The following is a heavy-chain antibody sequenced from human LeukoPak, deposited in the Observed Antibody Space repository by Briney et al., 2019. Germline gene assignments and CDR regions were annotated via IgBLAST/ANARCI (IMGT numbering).Heavy chain of an antibody. CDR3: ARSFGELSFDY. CDR2: INHSGST. D-gene: IGHD3-10*01. CDR1: GGSFSVYY. J-gene: IGHJ4*02. Sequence: PSETLSLTCAVYGGSFSVYYWSWLRQPPGKGLEWIGEINHSGSTNYNPSLKSRVTISVDTSKNQFSLKLSSVTAADTAVYYCARSFGELSFDYWGQGTLVTVSS. V-gene: IGHV4-34*01.